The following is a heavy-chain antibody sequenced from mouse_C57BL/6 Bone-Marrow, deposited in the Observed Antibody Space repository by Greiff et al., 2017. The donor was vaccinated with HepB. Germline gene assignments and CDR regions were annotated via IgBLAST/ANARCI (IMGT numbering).Heavy chain of an antibody. CDR3: ARPSEGY. CDR2: IDPSDSYT. J-gene: IGHJ2*01. V-gene: IGHV1-59*01. D-gene: IGHD4-1*01. CDR1: GYTFTSYW. Sequence: QVQLQQPGAELVRPGTSVKLSCKASGYTFTSYWMHWVKQRPGQGLEWIGVIDPSDSYTNYNQKFKGKATLTVDTSSSTAYMQLSSLTSEDSAVYYCARPSEGYWGQGTTLTVSS.